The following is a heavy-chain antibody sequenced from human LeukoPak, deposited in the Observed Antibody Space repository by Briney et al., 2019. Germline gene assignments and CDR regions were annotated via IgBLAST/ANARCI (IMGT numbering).Heavy chain of an antibody. D-gene: IGHD4/OR15-4a*01. CDR3: ARDMTMDQGSGLFDY. CDR1: GFTFSSYW. J-gene: IGHJ4*02. CDR2: IKQDGSEK. V-gene: IGHV3-7*01. Sequence: GGSLRLSCAASGFTFSSYWMSWVRKAPGKGLEWVANIKQDGSEKYYVDSVKGRFTISRDNAKNSLYLQMNSLRAEDTAVYYCARDMTMDQGSGLFDYWGQGTLVTVSS.